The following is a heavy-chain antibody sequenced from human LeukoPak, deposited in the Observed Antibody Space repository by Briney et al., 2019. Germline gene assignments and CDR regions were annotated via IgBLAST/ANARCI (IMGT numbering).Heavy chain of an antibody. J-gene: IGHJ5*02. CDR3: AKDKDTAMVNVNWFDP. Sequence: GGSLRLSCAASGFTFSSYAMSWVRQAPGKGLEWVSAISGSGGSTYYADSVKGRFTISRDNFKNTLYLQMNSLRAEDTAVYYCAKDKDTAMVNVNWFDPWGQGTLVTVSS. D-gene: IGHD5-18*01. V-gene: IGHV3-23*01. CDR1: GFTFSSYA. CDR2: ISGSGGST.